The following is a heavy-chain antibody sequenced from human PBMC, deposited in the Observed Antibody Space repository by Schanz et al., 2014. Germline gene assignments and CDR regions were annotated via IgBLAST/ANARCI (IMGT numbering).Heavy chain of an antibody. CDR1: GFTFSTHA. V-gene: IGHV3-23*04. Sequence: VQLVDSGGGLVKPGGSLRLSCTASGFTFSTHAMSWVRQAPGKGLEWVSSISGDHRNTFYADSVKGRFTMSRDNAKNSVFLQMNSLRAEDTAVYYCVRDSFFAFDYWGQGTLVTVSS. D-gene: IGHD3-3*01. J-gene: IGHJ4*02. CDR2: ISGDHRNT. CDR3: VRDSFFAFDY.